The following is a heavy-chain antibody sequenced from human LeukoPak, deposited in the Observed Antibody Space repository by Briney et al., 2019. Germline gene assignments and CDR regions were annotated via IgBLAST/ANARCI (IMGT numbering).Heavy chain of an antibody. Sequence: PGGSLRLSCAASGFTFCRYWMSWVRQAPGRGLEWVANIEQDGSEKYYVDSVKGRFTISRDNAKNSLYLKMNSLRAEDTAVYYCAREFCSGANCYPMGAFDMWGQGTMVTVSS. D-gene: IGHD2-15*01. CDR1: GFTFCRYW. CDR3: AREFCSGANCYPMGAFDM. CDR2: IEQDGSEK. J-gene: IGHJ3*02. V-gene: IGHV3-7*01.